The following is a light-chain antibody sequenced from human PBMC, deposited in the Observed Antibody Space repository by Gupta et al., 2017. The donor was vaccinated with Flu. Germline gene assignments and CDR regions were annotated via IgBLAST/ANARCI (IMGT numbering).Light chain of an antibody. Sequence: DIQLTQPQAFCPAFVGDTVTITSRSSQNIGNYANWYQKTPRKTPLLLLFGVPELFDGVPPRFSGGGLGTHFSLTIATLQPEDVATYFCQNSYTVPYTFGPGSKVEIK. V-gene: IGKV1-39*02. J-gene: IGKJ3*01. CDR2: GVP. CDR1: QNIGNY. CDR3: QNSYTVPYT.